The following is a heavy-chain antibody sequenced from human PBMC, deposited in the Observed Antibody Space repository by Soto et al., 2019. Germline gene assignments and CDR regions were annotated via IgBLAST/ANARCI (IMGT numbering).Heavy chain of an antibody. D-gene: IGHD3-16*01. CDR2: ISYDGSNK. J-gene: IGHJ4*02. CDR3: AKDYAALEYYFDY. Sequence: TGGSLRLSCAASGFTFSSYGMHWVRQAPGKGLEWVAVISYDGSNKYYADSVKGRFTISRDNSKNTLYLQMNSLRAEDTAVYYCAKDYAALEYYFDYWGQGTLVTV. V-gene: IGHV3-30*18. CDR1: GFTFSSYG.